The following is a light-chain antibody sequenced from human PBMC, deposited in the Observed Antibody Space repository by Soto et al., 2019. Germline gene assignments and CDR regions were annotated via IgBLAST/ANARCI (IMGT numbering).Light chain of an antibody. CDR2: DAS. J-gene: IGKJ5*01. CDR3: QHFNSYPLT. V-gene: IGKV1-13*02. CDR1: QGISSA. Sequence: AIQLTQSPSSLSASVGERVTITCRASQGISSALAWYQQKPGKAPKLLIYDASSLESGVPSRFSGSGSGTEFTLTISSLQPEDFATYYCQHFNSYPLTFGQGTRLEIK.